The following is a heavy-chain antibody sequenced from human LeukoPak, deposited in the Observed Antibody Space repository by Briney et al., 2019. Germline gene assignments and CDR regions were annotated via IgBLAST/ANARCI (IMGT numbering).Heavy chain of an antibody. Sequence: GGSLRLSCAASGFTFIMYSMNWVRQAPGKGLEWVSSISSSSSYIHYADSVKGRFTISRDNAKNSLYLQMNSLRAEDMALYYCATTSQGAFDIWGQGTMVTVSS. CDR3: ATTSQGAFDI. V-gene: IGHV3-21*04. J-gene: IGHJ3*02. D-gene: IGHD1-1*01. CDR1: GFTFIMYS. CDR2: ISSSSSYI.